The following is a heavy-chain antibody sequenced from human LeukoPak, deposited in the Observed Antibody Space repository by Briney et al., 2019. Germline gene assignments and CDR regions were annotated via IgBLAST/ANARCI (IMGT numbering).Heavy chain of an antibody. CDR2: INPNSGGT. V-gene: IGHV1-2*02. CDR1: GYTFTGYY. J-gene: IGHJ4*02. Sequence: ASVKVSCKASGYTFTGYYMHWVRQAPGQGLEWMGWINPNSGGTNYAQKFQGRVTMTRDTSISTAYMELCRLRSDDTAVYYCARGSGSYREGTFDYWGQGTLVTVSS. D-gene: IGHD1-26*01. CDR3: ARGSGSYREGTFDY.